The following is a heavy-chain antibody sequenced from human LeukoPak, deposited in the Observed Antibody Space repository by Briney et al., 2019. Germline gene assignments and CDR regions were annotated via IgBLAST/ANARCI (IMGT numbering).Heavy chain of an antibody. CDR3: ARETFLLLKASAHYYYMDV. CDR2: ISSSSSYI. V-gene: IGHV3-21*01. D-gene: IGHD2-15*01. J-gene: IGHJ6*03. CDR1: GFTFSSYS. Sequence: GGSLRLSCAASGFTFSSYSMNWVRQAPGKGLEWVSSISSSSSYIYYADSVKGRFTISRDNAKNSLYLQMNSLRAEDTAVYYCARETFLLLKASAHYYYMDVWGKGTTVTVSS.